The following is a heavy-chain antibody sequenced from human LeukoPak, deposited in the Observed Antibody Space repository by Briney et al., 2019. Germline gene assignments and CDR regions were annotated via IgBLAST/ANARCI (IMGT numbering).Heavy chain of an antibody. CDR2: IYYSGST. D-gene: IGHD3-10*01. V-gene: IGHV4-39*07. CDR3: ARPTRGAFDI. J-gene: IGHJ3*02. CDR1: GGTISSSSYY. Sequence: PSVTLSLTCTVSGGTISSSSYYWGWIRQPPGKGLEWIGSIYYSGSTYYNPSLKSRVTISVDTSKNQFSLKLSSVTAADTAVYYCARPTRGAFDIWGQGTMVTVSS.